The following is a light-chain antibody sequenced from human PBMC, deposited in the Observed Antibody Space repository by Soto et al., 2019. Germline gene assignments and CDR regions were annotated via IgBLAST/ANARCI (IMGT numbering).Light chain of an antibody. Sequence: EVVLTQSLGTLSLSPGERATLSCRASQSVDSSTLAWYQQKPGQAPRLLISGASKRATGTPDRFSGSGSGTDFSLTISRLEPEGFEVYYCQHFDDSLTFGGGTKVEIK. CDR3: QHFDDSLT. CDR2: GAS. CDR1: QSVDSST. J-gene: IGKJ4*01. V-gene: IGKV3-20*01.